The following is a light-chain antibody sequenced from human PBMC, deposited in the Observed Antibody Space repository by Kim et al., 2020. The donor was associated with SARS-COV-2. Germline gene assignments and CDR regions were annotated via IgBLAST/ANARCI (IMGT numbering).Light chain of an antibody. CDR2: KAS. CDR3: QQYDSYSVT. J-gene: IGKJ4*01. V-gene: IGKV1-5*03. Sequence: GDRVTITCRASQSIESWLAWYQQKPGKAPNLLIFKASDLESGVPSRFSGSGSGTEFTLTISRLQPDDFATYYCQQYDSYSVTFGGGTKLEI. CDR1: QSIESW.